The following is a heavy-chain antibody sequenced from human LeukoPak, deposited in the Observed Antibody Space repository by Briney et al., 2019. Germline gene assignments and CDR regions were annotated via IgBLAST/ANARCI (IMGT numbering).Heavy chain of an antibody. CDR1: GFSFRNYA. CDR3: AKEGEPYHYGSGSTPAPFGN. D-gene: IGHD3-10*01. CDR2: VTRGGTT. J-gene: IGHJ4*02. Sequence: GGSLRLSCAAPGFSFRNYAMSWVRQAPGKGLEWVSGVTRGGTTHYADSVKGRFTISRDISRDTSENTLYLQMNSLRAEDTAVYYCAKEGEPYHYGSGSTPAPFGNWGQGTLVTVSS. V-gene: IGHV3-23*01.